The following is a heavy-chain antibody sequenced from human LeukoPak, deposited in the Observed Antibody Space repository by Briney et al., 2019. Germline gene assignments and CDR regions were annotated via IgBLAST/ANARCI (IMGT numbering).Heavy chain of an antibody. D-gene: IGHD5-24*01. CDR3: ARDAVEMATIN. Sequence: QPGGSLRLSCAASGFTFTNYWMSWVHQAPGKGLEWVSYISSSGSTIYYADSVKGRFTISRDNAKNSLYLQMNSLRAEDTAVYYCARDAVEMATINWGQGTLVTVSS. V-gene: IGHV3-48*04. CDR1: GFTFTNYW. J-gene: IGHJ4*02. CDR2: ISSSGSTI.